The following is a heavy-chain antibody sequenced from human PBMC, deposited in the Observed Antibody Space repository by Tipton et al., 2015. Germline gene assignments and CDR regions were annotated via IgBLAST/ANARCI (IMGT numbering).Heavy chain of an antibody. CDR2: IYPGDSDA. D-gene: IGHD3-9*01. Sequence: QSGAEVKKPGESLRISCKASGYTFTNYWIGWVRQMPGKGLEWMGIIYPGDSDARVSPSFQGQVTISADKSTSTAYLQWSSLKASDTAVYYCARRLPYFEWSKVYYFDYWGQGSPVTVSP. V-gene: IGHV5-51*01. CDR3: ARRLPYFEWSKVYYFDY. CDR1: GYTFTNYW. J-gene: IGHJ4*02.